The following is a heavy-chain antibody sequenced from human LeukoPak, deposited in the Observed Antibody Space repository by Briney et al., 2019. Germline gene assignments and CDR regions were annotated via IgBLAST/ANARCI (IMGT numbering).Heavy chain of an antibody. CDR2: INSSSGYI. CDR1: GFTFDDYA. CDR3: ARDATMVPLYYYYYMDV. D-gene: IGHD3-10*01. Sequence: GRSLRLSCAASGFTFDDYAMHWVRQAPGKGLEWVSSINSSSGYIYYADSVKGRFTISRDNAKNSLYLQMNSLRAEDTAVYYCARDATMVPLYYYYYMDVWGKGTTVTVSS. J-gene: IGHJ6*03. V-gene: IGHV3-21*01.